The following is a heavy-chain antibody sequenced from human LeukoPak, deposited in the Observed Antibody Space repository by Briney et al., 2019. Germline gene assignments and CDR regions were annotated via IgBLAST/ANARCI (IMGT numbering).Heavy chain of an antibody. Sequence: ETLSLTCTVSGGSISSSSYYWGWIRQAPGKGLEWASSISSSSSYIYYAQSLKGRFTISRDNAKNSLYLQMNSLRAEDTAVYYCARENFRTGTTRAFDMWGQGTMVTVSS. D-gene: IGHD1-7*01. CDR1: GGSISSSS. CDR3: ARENFRTGTTRAFDM. V-gene: IGHV3-21*01. CDR2: ISSSSSYI. J-gene: IGHJ3*02.